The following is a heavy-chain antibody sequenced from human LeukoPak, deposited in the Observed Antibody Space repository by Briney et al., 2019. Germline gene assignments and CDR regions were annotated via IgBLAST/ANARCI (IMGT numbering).Heavy chain of an antibody. D-gene: IGHD5-12*01. CDR1: GYTFTSYG. J-gene: IGHJ4*02. V-gene: IGHV1-18*01. CDR3: ARDEEWLRSGRSGRPHLDY. CDR2: ISAYNGNT. Sequence: GASVKVSCKASGYTFTSYGISWVRQAPGQGLEWMGWISAYNGNTNYAQKLQGRVTMTTDTSTSTAYMELRSLRSDDTAVYYCARDEEWLRSGRSGRPHLDYWGQGTLVTVSS.